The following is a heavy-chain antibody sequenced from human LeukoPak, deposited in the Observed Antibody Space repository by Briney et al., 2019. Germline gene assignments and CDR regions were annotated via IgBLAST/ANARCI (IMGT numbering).Heavy chain of an antibody. CDR2: IGYSGSDI. D-gene: IGHD2-8*02. J-gene: IGHJ4*02. CDR1: GFTFSSFG. Sequence: PGGSLRLSCAASGFTFSSFGMHWVRQAPGEGLEWVAYIGYSGSDIYYADSVKGRFTISRDNSKNTVHPQLSSLRAADTALYSCARDLTERKYYIAFWGQGTLVTVSS. CDR3: ARDLTERKYYIAF. V-gene: IGHV3-30*02.